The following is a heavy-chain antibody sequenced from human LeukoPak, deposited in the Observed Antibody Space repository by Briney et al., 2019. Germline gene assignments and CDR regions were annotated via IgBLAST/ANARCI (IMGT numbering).Heavy chain of an antibody. V-gene: IGHV4-39*07. CDR2: IYYTGTT. CDR1: GGSISNTAYY. D-gene: IGHD6-13*01. Sequence: PSETLSLTCTVSGGSISNTAYYWGWIRRPPGKGLEWLGNIYYTGTTSYNPSLKSRVTISVDTSKNQFSLNLISMTAADTAVYYCARVWSSGAVSATGLFDDWGQGTLVTVSS. CDR3: ARVWSSGAVSATGLFDD. J-gene: IGHJ4*02.